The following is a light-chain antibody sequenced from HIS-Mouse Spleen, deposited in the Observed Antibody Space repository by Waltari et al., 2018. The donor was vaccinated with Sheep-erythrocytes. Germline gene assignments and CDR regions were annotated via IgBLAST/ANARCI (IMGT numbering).Light chain of an antibody. V-gene: IGLV2-11*01. CDR2: DVS. CDR1: SSDVGGYHY. J-gene: IGLJ1*01. Sequence: QSALTQPRSVSGSPGQSVPISCTGTSSDVGGYHYVSWYQQPPGKAPKLMIYDVSKRPSGVPDRFSGSKSGNTASLTISGLQAEDEADYYCCSYAGSYNHVFATGTKVTVL. CDR3: CSYAGSYNHV.